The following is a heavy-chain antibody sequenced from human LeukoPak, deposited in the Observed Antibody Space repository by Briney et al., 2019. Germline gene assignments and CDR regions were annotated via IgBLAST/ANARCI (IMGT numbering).Heavy chain of an antibody. CDR3: AKDTYKLWLGELGD. Sequence: GGSLRLSCAAPGFTFVDYALHCVRQAPGKGLEWVSLISGDGDSTFYADSVRGRFTISTDNSKHSLYLQMNSLRTEDTALYYCAKDTYKLWLGELGDWGQGTTVTVSS. V-gene: IGHV3-43*02. J-gene: IGHJ6*02. D-gene: IGHD3-10*01. CDR2: ISGDGDST. CDR1: GFTFVDYA.